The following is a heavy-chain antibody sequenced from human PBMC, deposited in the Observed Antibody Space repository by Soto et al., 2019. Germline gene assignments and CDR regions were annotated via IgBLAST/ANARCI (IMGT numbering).Heavy chain of an antibody. CDR3: ARDQGITMVRAKYYGMDV. D-gene: IGHD3-10*01. V-gene: IGHV3-23*01. CDR2: ISGSGGST. CDR1: GFSFSSYA. J-gene: IGHJ6*02. Sequence: GGFLRLSCAASGFSFSSYAMSWVRQAPGKGLEWVSAISGSGGSTYYADSVKGRFTISRDNSKNTLYLQMNSLRAEDTAVYYSARDQGITMVRAKYYGMDVWGQGTTVTVSS.